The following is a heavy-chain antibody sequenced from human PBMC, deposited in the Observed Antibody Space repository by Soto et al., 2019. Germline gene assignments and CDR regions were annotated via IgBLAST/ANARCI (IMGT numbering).Heavy chain of an antibody. Sequence: QAWGSLRLSCAASGFTFSSYAMHWVRQAPGKGLEWVAVISYDGSNKYYADSVKGRFTISRDNSKNTLYLQMNSLRAEDTAVYYCARDRRFLGWLGGIDVLGQGTPVPVSS. CDR2: ISYDGSNK. CDR3: ARDRRFLGWLGGIDV. J-gene: IGHJ6*02. CDR1: GFTFSSYA. D-gene: IGHD3-3*01. V-gene: IGHV3-30-3*01.